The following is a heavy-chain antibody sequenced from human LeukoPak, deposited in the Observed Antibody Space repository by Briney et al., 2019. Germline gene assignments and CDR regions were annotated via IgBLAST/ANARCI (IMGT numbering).Heavy chain of an antibody. Sequence: AGGSLRLSCAASGFTFSSYWMHWVRHAPGKRLVWVSRINSDGSSTSYADSVKGRFTISRDNAKNTLYLQMNSLRAEDTAVYYCARSVRRGYSYGYKYWGQGTLVTVSS. V-gene: IGHV3-74*01. CDR3: ARSVRRGYSYGYKY. J-gene: IGHJ4*02. CDR1: GFTFSSYW. CDR2: INSDGSST. D-gene: IGHD5-18*01.